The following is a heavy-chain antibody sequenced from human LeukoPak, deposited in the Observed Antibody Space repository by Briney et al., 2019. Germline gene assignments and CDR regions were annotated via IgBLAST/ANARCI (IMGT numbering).Heavy chain of an antibody. CDR1: GYTFTSYG. Sequence: ASVKVSCKASGYTFTSYGISWVRQAPGQGLEWMGWINPNSGGTNYAQKFQGRVTMTRDTSISTAYMKLSRLRSDDTAVYYCARVVDYYGSGSYNYWGQGTLVTVSS. CDR2: INPNSGGT. CDR3: ARVVDYYGSGSYNY. V-gene: IGHV1-2*02. D-gene: IGHD3-10*01. J-gene: IGHJ4*02.